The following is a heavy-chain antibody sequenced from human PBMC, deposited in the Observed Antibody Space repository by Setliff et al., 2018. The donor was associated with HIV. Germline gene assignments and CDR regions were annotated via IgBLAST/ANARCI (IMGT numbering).Heavy chain of an antibody. CDR2: IGSSNHGI. CDR3: ARDLTTDYLDV. D-gene: IGHD4-17*01. V-gene: IGHV3-48*04. J-gene: IGHJ6*03. Sequence: GGSLRLSCAASGFTFTSYWMIWVRQAPGKGLDWVAHIGSSNHGIHYTASVQGRFTVSRDDAKNTLYLQMNDLRAEDTGIYFCARDLTTDYLDVWGKGTTVTVSS. CDR1: GFTFTSYW.